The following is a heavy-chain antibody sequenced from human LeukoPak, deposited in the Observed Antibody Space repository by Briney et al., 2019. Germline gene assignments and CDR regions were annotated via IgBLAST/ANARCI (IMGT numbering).Heavy chain of an antibody. J-gene: IGHJ3*02. V-gene: IGHV4-34*01. Sequence: PADTLSLICPLYGGSLSGYYWRWIRQPPGKGREWIREMNHRVNTNYNPALKSRVFISVDTSKNHCSLQLRSVTAPDTAVYYCARLLRGGRDTPMVTMIVVRAKSGAFDIWGQGTMVTVSS. D-gene: IGHD5-18*01. CDR3: ARLLRGGRDTPMVTMIVVRAKSGAFDI. CDR2: MNHRVNT. CDR1: GGSLSGYY.